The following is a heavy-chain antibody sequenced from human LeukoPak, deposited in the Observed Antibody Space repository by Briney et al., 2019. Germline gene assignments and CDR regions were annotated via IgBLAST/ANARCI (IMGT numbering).Heavy chain of an antibody. CDR2: INHSGST. V-gene: IGHV4-34*01. D-gene: IGHD3-22*01. J-gene: IGHJ4*02. CDR1: GGSFSGYY. CDR3: ASDSSGYYDFDY. Sequence: SETLSLTCAVYGGSFSGYYWSWIRQPPGKGLEWIGEINHSGSTNYNPSLKSRVTISVDTSKNHFSLNLSSVTAADTAVYFCASDSSGYYDFDYWGQGTLVTVSS.